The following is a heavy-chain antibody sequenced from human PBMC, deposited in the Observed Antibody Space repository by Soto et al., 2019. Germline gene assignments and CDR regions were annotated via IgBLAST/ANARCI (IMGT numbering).Heavy chain of an antibody. D-gene: IGHD3-10*01. CDR1: GGSISSGGYY. V-gene: IGHV4-31*03. CDR2: IYYSGST. J-gene: IGHJ6*03. CDR3: ARVGRGGSGSYYYYYYYYMDV. Sequence: PSETLSLTCTVSGGSISSGGYYWSWIRQHPGKGLEWIGYIYYSGSTYYNPSLKSRVTISVDTSKNQFSLKLSSVTAADTAVYYCARVGRGGSGSYYYYYYYYMDVWGKGTTVTVSS.